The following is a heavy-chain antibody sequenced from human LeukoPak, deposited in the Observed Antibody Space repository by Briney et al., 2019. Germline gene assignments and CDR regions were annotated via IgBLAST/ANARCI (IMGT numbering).Heavy chain of an antibody. Sequence: ASVKVSCKASGYTFTSYYMHWVRQAPGQGLEWMGIINPSGGSTSYAQKFQGRVTMTRDTSTSTVYMELSSLRSEDTAVYYCARAPIYDILTGYRFDPWGQGTPVTVSS. V-gene: IGHV1-46*01. CDR3: ARAPIYDILTGYRFDP. CDR1: GYTFTSYY. J-gene: IGHJ5*02. CDR2: INPSGGST. D-gene: IGHD3-9*01.